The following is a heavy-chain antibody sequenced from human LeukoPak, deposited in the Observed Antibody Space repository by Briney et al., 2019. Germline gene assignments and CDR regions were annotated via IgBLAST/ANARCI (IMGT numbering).Heavy chain of an antibody. D-gene: IGHD3-3*01. J-gene: IGHJ5*02. CDR1: GFTISSYW. CDR2: IKQDGSEK. Sequence: PGGSLRLSCAASGFTISSYWMSWVRQAPGKGLEWVANIKQDGSEKYHVDSVKGRFTISRDNAKNSLYLQMNSLRAEDTAVYYCARDQEYYDFWSGYEGYWFDPWGQGTLVTVSS. CDR3: ARDQEYYDFWSGYEGYWFDP. V-gene: IGHV3-7*01.